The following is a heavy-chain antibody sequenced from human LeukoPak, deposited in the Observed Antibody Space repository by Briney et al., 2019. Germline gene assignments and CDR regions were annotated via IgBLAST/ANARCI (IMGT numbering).Heavy chain of an antibody. Sequence: PSQTLSLTCTVSGGSISSGSYYWSWIRQPAGKGLEWIGRIYSTGSTNYNPSLKSRVTISVDTSENQFSLKLSSVTAADTALYYCARDGPSSGTYSSSWYLDPWGRGTLVTVSS. CDR3: ARDGPSSGTYSSSWYLDP. D-gene: IGHD1-26*01. J-gene: IGHJ2*01. V-gene: IGHV4-61*02. CDR1: GGSISSGSYY. CDR2: IYSTGST.